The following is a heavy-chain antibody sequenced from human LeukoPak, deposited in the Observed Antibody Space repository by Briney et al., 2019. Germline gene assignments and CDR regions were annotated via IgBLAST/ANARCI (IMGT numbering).Heavy chain of an antibody. Sequence: GGSLRLSCAASGFTFSSYGMHWVRQAPGKGLEWVAFIRYDGSNKYYADSVKGRFTISRDNSKNTLYLQMNSLRAEDTAVYYCARDSRGVPYSTLDYWGQGTLVTVSS. CDR3: ARDSRGVPYSTLDY. CDR2: IRYDGSNK. D-gene: IGHD6-13*01. V-gene: IGHV3-30*02. CDR1: GFTFSSYG. J-gene: IGHJ4*02.